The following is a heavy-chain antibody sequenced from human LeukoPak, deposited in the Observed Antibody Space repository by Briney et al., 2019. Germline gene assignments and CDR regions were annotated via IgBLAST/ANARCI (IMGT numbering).Heavy chain of an antibody. V-gene: IGHV4-34*01. CDR3: ARGVRSGGTFALDY. CDR1: GGSFSGYY. CDR2: INHSGST. D-gene: IGHD2-15*01. J-gene: IGHJ4*02. Sequence: SETLSLTCAVYGGSFSGYYWNWIRQPPGKGLEWIGEINHSGSTNYHPSLKSRVTISVDTSKNQISLKMSSVTAADTAVYYCARGVRSGGTFALDYWGQRTLVTVSS.